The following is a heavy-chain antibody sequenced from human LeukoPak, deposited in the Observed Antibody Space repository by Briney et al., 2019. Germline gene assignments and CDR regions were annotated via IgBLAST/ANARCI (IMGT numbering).Heavy chain of an antibody. D-gene: IGHD1-14*01. V-gene: IGHV1-2*02. CDR1: GGTFSNYA. J-gene: IGHJ5*02. CDR2: INPNSGGT. CDR3: ARLQPSDGFDP. Sequence: GASVKVSCKASGGTFSNYAISWVRQAPGQGLEWMGWINPNSGGTNYAQKFQGRVTMTRDTSISTAYMELSRLRSDDTAVYYCARLQPSDGFDPWGQGTLVTVSS.